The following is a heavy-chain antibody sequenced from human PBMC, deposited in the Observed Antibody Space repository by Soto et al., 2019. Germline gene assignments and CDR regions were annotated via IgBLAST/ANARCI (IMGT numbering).Heavy chain of an antibody. CDR1: GGSFSGYY. Sequence: SETLSLTCTVYGGSFSGYYWRWIRQPPGKGLEWIGEINHRGSTNYNPSLKSRVTISVDTSKNQFSLKLSSVTAAHTAVYYCARGRRDYGGNSYFDYWGQGTMVTVSS. D-gene: IGHD4-17*01. CDR3: ARGRRDYGGNSYFDY. J-gene: IGHJ4*02. CDR2: INHRGST. V-gene: IGHV4-34*01.